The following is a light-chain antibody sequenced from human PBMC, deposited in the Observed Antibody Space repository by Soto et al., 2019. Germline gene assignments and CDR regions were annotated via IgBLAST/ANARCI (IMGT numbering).Light chain of an antibody. CDR1: QSITSNS. J-gene: IGKJ1*01. Sequence: EIVLTQSPGTLSLSPGERATLSCRASQSITSNSLAWYQQKPGQAPRLVMYAGFSPPTGIPDRFSGSGSGTDFTPTISRLKPEDFAVYYCQYYRGLSRTFGKETKVEIK. CDR2: AGF. V-gene: IGKV3-20*01. CDR3: QYYRGLSRT.